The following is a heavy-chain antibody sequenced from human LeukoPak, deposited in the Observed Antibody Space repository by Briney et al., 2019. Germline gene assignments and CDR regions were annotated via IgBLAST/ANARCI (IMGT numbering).Heavy chain of an antibody. V-gene: IGHV1-8*01. CDR3: ARGNRLYTSSWSSLPSDI. D-gene: IGHD6-13*01. CDR1: GYTFTSYD. CDR2: TNPNSGYT. Sequence: ASVKVSCKASGYTFTSYDINWVRQAPGQGLEWMGWTNPNSGYTGYAQNFQGRVTMTRDTSISTASMELSSLRSEDTAVYYCARGNRLYTSSWSSLPSDIWGQGTMVTVSS. J-gene: IGHJ3*02.